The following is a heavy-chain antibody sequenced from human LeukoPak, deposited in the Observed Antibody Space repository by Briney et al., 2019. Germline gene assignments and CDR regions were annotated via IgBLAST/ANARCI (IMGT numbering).Heavy chain of an antibody. Sequence: ASVKVSCKASGYTFTSYYMHWVRQAHGRGLEWMGIINPSGGSTSYAQKFQGRVTMTRDTSTSTVYMELSSLRSEDTAVYYCARVRGYCSSTSCYRFDYWGQGTLVTVSS. D-gene: IGHD2-2*02. CDR3: ARVRGYCSSTSCYRFDY. J-gene: IGHJ4*02. CDR2: INPSGGST. CDR1: GYTFTSYY. V-gene: IGHV1-46*01.